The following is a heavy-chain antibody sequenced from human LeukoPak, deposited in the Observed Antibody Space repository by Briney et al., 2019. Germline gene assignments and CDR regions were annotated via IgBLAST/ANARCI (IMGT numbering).Heavy chain of an antibody. CDR3: ARDAVGATSYYYYMDV. Sequence: SETLSLTCTVSGGSISSYYWSWIRQPAGKGLEGIGRIYTSGSTNYNPSLKSRVTISVDKSKNQFSLKLSSVTAADTAVYYCARDAVGATSYYYYMDVWGKGTTVTVSS. J-gene: IGHJ6*03. D-gene: IGHD1-26*01. CDR2: IYTSGST. V-gene: IGHV4-4*07. CDR1: GGSISSYY.